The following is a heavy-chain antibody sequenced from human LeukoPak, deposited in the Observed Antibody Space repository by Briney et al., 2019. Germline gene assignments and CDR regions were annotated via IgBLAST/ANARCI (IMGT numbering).Heavy chain of an antibody. CDR3: ARDRGMWRQLWLIDY. Sequence: GASVKVSCKASVYNCTSYDVSCVRQAPGQGLEWMGWISAYNGNTNYAQKFQGRVTVTTDTSTSTAYMELRSLRSDDTAVSYCARDRGMWRQLWLIDYWGQGTVVTVSS. J-gene: IGHJ4*02. CDR1: VYNCTSYD. D-gene: IGHD5-18*01. CDR2: ISAYNGNT. V-gene: IGHV1-18*01.